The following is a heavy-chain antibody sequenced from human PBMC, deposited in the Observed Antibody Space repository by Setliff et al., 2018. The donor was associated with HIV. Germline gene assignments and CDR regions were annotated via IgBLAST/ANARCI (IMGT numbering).Heavy chain of an antibody. Sequence: SETLSLTCNVSGGSIRSGSYYWGWIRQPPGKGLEWIGSIYYRGNTYYNPSLKSRVTISVDTSKNQFSLKLTSVTAADTAVYYCARHYGAVKSVVTVVAKYFPHWGQGTLVTVSS. CDR2: IYYRGNT. D-gene: IGHD2-21*02. CDR1: GGSIRSGSYY. V-gene: IGHV4-39*01. J-gene: IGHJ1*01. CDR3: ARHYGAVKSVVTVVAKYFPH.